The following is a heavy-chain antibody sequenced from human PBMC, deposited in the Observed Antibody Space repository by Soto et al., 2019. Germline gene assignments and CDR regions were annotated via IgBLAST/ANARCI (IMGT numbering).Heavy chain of an antibody. D-gene: IGHD4-17*01. V-gene: IGHV1-8*01. Sequence: ASVKVSCKASGYTFTSYDINWVRQATGQGLEWMGWMNPNSGNTGYAQKFQGRVTMTRNTSIGTAYMELSSLRSEDTAVYYCARGRYGVNWFDPWGQGTLVTVSS. J-gene: IGHJ5*02. CDR3: ARGRYGVNWFDP. CDR2: MNPNSGNT. CDR1: GYTFTSYD.